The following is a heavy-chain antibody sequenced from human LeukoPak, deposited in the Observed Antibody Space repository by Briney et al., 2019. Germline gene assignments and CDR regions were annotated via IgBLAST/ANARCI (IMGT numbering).Heavy chain of an antibody. Sequence: PSETLSLTCSVSGGSISSHYWSWIRQPPGKGLEWIGYIYSIGRTNYNPSLKSRVTISVDTSKNQFSLNLSSVTAADTAVYYCARNIVVVGEDAFDIWGQGTMVTVSS. CDR1: GGSISSHY. V-gene: IGHV4-59*11. D-gene: IGHD2-15*01. CDR3: ARNIVVVGEDAFDI. CDR2: IYSIGRT. J-gene: IGHJ3*02.